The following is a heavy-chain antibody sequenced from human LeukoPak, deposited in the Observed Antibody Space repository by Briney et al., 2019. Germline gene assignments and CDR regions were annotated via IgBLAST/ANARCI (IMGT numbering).Heavy chain of an antibody. D-gene: IGHD1-26*01. CDR2: IYIGGGT. Sequence: GGSLRLSCAASGLTISRNYMSWVRQAPGKGLEWVSVIYIGGGTYYADSVKGRFTISRDNSKNTLYLQMNSLRAEDTAVYYCACGPWDFYYWGQGTQVTLSS. CDR3: ACGPWDFYY. V-gene: IGHV3-66*01. CDR1: GLTISRNY. J-gene: IGHJ4*02.